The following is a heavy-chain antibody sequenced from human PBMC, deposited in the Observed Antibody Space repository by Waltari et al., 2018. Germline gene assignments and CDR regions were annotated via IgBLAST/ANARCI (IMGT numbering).Heavy chain of an antibody. CDR1: GFTFNNFA. CDR2: VSGSGRNP. Sequence: VQLLESGGGLVQPGGSLRLSCAASGFTFNNFAMNWVRQAPGEGLGWVSAVSGSGRNPYYADSVRGRFTISRDNSKNTLYLQMTSLRAEDTAVYYCAGSLGWFDPWGQGTLVTVSS. J-gene: IGHJ5*02. CDR3: AGSLGWFDP. V-gene: IGHV3-23*01.